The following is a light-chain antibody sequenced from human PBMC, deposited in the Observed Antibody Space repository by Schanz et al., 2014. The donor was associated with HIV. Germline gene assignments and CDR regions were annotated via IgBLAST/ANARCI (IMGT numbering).Light chain of an antibody. V-gene: IGLV2-8*01. CDR1: SSDVGGYNY. CDR2: EVS. CDR3: SSYTNINSWV. J-gene: IGLJ3*02. Sequence: QSALTQPPSASGSPGQSVTISCTGTSSDVGGYNYVSWYQQHPGKVPKLMIFEVSKRPSGVPDRFSGSKSGNTASLTISGLQAEDEADYYCSSYTNINSWVFGGGTKLTVL.